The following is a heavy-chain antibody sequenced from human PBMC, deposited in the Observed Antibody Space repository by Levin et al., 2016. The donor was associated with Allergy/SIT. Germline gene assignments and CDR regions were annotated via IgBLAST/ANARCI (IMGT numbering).Heavy chain of an antibody. CDR3: ARHRRSSGYSNFDY. Sequence: GSLRLSCTVSGGSISSYYWSWIRQPPGKGLEWIGYIYDSGRTNYNPSLKSRVTISVDTSKNQFSLKLSSVTAADTAVYYCARHRRSSGYSNFDYWGQGTLVTVSA. CDR1: GGSISSYY. CDR2: IYDSGRT. J-gene: IGHJ4*02. V-gene: IGHV4-59*08. D-gene: IGHD3-22*01.